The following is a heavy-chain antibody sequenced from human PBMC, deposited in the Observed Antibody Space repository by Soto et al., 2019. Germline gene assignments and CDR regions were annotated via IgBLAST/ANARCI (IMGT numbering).Heavy chain of an antibody. CDR3: ARGSIPSRGVFGF. CDR2: LXHSGSX. Sequence: XXTLSLTCAVYGGSFIGNYWIWIRQPPGKGVEWIAELXHSGSXNYNPYIRARXXISVDTAXXPFYMWLNSVTAAETAVYYCARGSIPSRGVFGFWGEGTQVTVSS. CDR1: GGSFIGNY. V-gene: IGHV4-34*01. D-gene: IGHD2-2*02. J-gene: IGHJ4*02.